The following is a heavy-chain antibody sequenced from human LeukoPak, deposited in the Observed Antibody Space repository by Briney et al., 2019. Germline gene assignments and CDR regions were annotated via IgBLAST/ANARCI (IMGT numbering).Heavy chain of an antibody. CDR2: IFAILGIA. J-gene: IGHJ5*02. CDR3: AREKTYYYDSSGYVNGPRQQFHVYNWFEP. CDR1: LGSFRSYA. D-gene: IGHD3-22*01. Sequence: GASVKVSCKPSLGSFRSYAICWVRQAPGEGREWMGGIFAILGIANYAQKFQGRVTITVDKPTSTAYTELSRLRSGTTAMYYCAREKTYYYDSSGYVNGPRQQFHVYNWFEPWGQGTLVTVSS. V-gene: IGHV1-69*04.